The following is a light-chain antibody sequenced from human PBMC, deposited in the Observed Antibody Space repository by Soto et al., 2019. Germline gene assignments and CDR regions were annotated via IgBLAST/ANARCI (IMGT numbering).Light chain of an antibody. CDR2: DVT. J-gene: IGLJ3*02. V-gene: IGLV2-11*01. CDR3: CSYAGSYTWV. CDR1: NSDVGGYEY. Sequence: QSALTQPRSVSGSPGQSVTISCTGTNSDVGGYEYVSWYQQHPGKPPKLMIYDVTKRPSGVPDRFSGSKSGNTAALTISGLQAEDEADYYCCSYAGSYTWVFGGGTQLTVL.